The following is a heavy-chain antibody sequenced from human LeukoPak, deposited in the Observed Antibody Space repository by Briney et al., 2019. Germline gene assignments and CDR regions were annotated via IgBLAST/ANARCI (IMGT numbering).Heavy chain of an antibody. CDR2: INAGNGNT. CDR1: GYTFTSYA. D-gene: IGHD4-17*01. V-gene: IGHV1-3*01. Sequence: ASVKVSCKASGYTFTSYAMHWVRQAPGQGPEWMGWINAGNGNTKYFQKFQGRVTFTRDTSASTAYMELSSLRSEDTAVYYCAATDLGDYWGQGTLVTVSS. CDR3: AATDLGDY. J-gene: IGHJ4*02.